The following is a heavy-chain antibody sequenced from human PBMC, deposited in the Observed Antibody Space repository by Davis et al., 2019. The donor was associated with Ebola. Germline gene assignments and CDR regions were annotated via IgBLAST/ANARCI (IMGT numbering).Heavy chain of an antibody. D-gene: IGHD3-3*01. CDR1: GGSISSSSYY. Sequence: MPSETLSLTCTVSGGSISSSSYYWGWIRQPPGKGLEWIGEINHSGSTNYNPSLKSRVTISLDTSKNQFSLKLRSVTAADTAVYYCARFSSSVRSGYYGYFDFWGQGTLVTASS. J-gene: IGHJ4*02. CDR2: INHSGST. CDR3: ARFSSSVRSGYYGYFDF. V-gene: IGHV4-39*01.